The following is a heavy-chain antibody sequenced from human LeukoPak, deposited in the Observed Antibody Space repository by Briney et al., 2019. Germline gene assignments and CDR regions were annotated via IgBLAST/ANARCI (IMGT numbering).Heavy chain of an antibody. Sequence: SETLSLTCTVSGGFISSSSYYWGWIRQPPGKGLEWIGSIYYSGSTYYNPSLKSRVTISVDTSKNQFSLKLSSVTAADTAVYYCVRGVGGSIAARTNWFDPWGQGTLVTVSS. D-gene: IGHD6-6*01. CDR2: IYYSGST. CDR1: GGFISSSSYY. V-gene: IGHV4-39*07. CDR3: VRGVGGSIAARTNWFDP. J-gene: IGHJ5*02.